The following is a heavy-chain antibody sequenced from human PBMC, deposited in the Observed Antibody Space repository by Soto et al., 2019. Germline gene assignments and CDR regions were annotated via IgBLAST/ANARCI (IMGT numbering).Heavy chain of an antibody. J-gene: IGHJ6*02. D-gene: IGHD3-10*01. V-gene: IGHV4-34*01. CDR3: ERDAGYYGSGSHYRRYYSGMDV. CDR1: GGSFSGYY. CDR2: INHSGST. Sequence: ETLSLTCAVYGGSFSGYYWSWIRQPPGKGLEWIGEINHSGSTNYNPSLKSRVTISVDTSKNQFSLKLSSVTAADTAVYYCERDAGYYGSGSHYRRYYSGMDVWGQGSTVTVSS.